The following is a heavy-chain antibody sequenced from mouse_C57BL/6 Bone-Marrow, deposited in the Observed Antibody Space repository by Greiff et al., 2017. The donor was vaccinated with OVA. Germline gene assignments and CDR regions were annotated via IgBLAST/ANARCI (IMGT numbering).Heavy chain of an antibody. V-gene: IGHV1-26*01. D-gene: IGHD2-4*01. CDR1: GYTFTDYY. J-gene: IGHJ4*01. Sequence: VQLQQSGPELVKPGASVKISCKASGYTFTDYYMNWVKQSHGKSLEWIGDINPNNGGTSYNQKFKGKATLTVDKSSSTAYMELRSLTSEDSAVYYCAREDYPYYYAMDYWGQGTSVTVSS. CDR2: INPNNGGT. CDR3: AREDYPYYYAMDY.